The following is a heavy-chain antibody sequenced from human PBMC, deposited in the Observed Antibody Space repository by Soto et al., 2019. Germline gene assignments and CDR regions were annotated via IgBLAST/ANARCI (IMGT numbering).Heavy chain of an antibody. CDR3: ARGYCTTSICDPWFDP. Sequence: GESLKISCKGSGYTFTTFWIGWVRQMPGEGLEWMGIIYPGDSDARYSPSFEGQVTISVDKSISTAYLQWSSQKASDSAMYYCARGYCTTSICDPWFDPWGQGTLVTVSS. CDR1: GYTFTTFW. D-gene: IGHD2-8*01. J-gene: IGHJ5*02. V-gene: IGHV5-51*01. CDR2: IYPGDSDA.